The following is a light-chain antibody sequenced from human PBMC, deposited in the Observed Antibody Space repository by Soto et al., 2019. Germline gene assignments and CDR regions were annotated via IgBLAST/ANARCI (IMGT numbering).Light chain of an antibody. J-gene: IGKJ5*01. CDR3: QQYENLPT. V-gene: IGKV1-33*01. CDR2: DAS. Sequence: TQSPSTLSVSAGKRATLSCRASQSVSSYLNWYQQKPGRAPKLLIYDASNLEAGVPSRFRGSGSGTDFTFTISRLQPEDIATYYCQQYENLPTFGQGTRLEVK. CDR1: QSVSSY.